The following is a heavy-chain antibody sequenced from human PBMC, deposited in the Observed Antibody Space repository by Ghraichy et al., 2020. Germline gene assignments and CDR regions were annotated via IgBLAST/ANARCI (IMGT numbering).Heavy chain of an antibody. V-gene: IGHV3-53*01. J-gene: IGHJ4*02. CDR2: IKSGGSGT. CDR1: GFTVSSSY. CDR3: ARTFRDSGGRNFDY. Sequence: GGSLRLSCAASGFTVSSSYMSWVRQAPGKGLEWVSVIKSGGSGTNHAESVRDRFTISRDNYRNTVHLQMNSLRAEDTAVYYCARTFRDSGGRNFDYWGQGTLVTVSS. D-gene: IGHD2-15*01.